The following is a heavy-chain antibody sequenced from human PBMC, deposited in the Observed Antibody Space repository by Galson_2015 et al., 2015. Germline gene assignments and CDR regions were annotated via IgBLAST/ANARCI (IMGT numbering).Heavy chain of an antibody. CDR2: IWYDGSNK. CDR1: GFTFSNYG. CDR3: ARGPLGLLWFGELLDDFDY. Sequence: SLRLSCAASGFTFSNYGMHWVRQAPGKGLEWVAVIWYDGSNKYYADSVKGRFTISRDNSKNTLYLQMNSLRAEDTAVYYCARGPLGLLWFGELLDDFDYWGQGTLVTVSS. V-gene: IGHV3-33*01. J-gene: IGHJ4*02. D-gene: IGHD3-10*01.